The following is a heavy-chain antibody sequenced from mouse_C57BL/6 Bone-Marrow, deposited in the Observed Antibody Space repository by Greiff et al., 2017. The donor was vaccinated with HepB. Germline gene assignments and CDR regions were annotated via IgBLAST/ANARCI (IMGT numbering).Heavy chain of an antibody. D-gene: IGHD2-3*01. Sequence: EVKLQQSGPELVKPGASVKISCKASGYTFTDYYMNWVKQSHGKSLEWIGDINPNNGGTSYNQKFKGKATLTVDKSSSTAYMELRSLTSEDSAVYYCASRWLLYWGQGTTLTVSS. CDR2: INPNNGGT. CDR3: ASRWLLY. V-gene: IGHV1-26*01. J-gene: IGHJ2*01. CDR1: GYTFTDYY.